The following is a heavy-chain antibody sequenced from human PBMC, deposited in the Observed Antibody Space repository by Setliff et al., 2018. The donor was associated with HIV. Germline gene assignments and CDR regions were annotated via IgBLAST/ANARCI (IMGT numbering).Heavy chain of an antibody. CDR2: IHTNTGDP. CDR3: ARVGSYWSTFDY. Sequence: ASVKVSCKASGYTFTSYAVNWVRQAPGQGLEWVGWIHTNTGDPTYAQGFTGRFVFSFDTSVSTAYLQINSLKAEDTAMYYCARVGSYWSTFDYWGQGTLVTVS. J-gene: IGHJ4*02. CDR1: GYTFTSYA. V-gene: IGHV7-4-1*02. D-gene: IGHD1-26*01.